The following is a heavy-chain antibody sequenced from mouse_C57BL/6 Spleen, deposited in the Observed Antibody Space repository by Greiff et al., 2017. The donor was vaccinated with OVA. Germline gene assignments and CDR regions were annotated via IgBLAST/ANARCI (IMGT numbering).Heavy chain of an antibody. J-gene: IGHJ1*03. V-gene: IGHV1-82*01. D-gene: IGHD2-3*01. CDR1: GYAFSSSW. CDR3: ARDGDGYYVGYFDV. CDR2: IYPGDGDT. Sequence: QVQLKQSGPELVKPGASVKISCKASGYAFSSSWMNWVKQRPGKGLEWIGRIYPGDGDTNYNGKFKGKATLTADKSSSTAYMQLSSLTSEDSAVYFCARDGDGYYVGYFDVWGTGTTVTVSS.